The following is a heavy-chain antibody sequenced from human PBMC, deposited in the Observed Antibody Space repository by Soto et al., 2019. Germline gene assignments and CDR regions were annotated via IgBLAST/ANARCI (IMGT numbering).Heavy chain of an antibody. CDR3: ANAFGGVIVIESDYYYGMDV. J-gene: IGHJ6*02. CDR2: ISYDGSNK. V-gene: IGHV3-30*18. Sequence: LRLSCAASGFTFSSYGMHWVRQAPGKGLEWVAVISYDGSNKYYADSVKGRFTISRDNSKNTLYLQMNSLRAEDTAVYYCANAFGGVIVIESDYYYGMDVWGQGTTVTVSS. CDR1: GFTFSSYG. D-gene: IGHD3-16*02.